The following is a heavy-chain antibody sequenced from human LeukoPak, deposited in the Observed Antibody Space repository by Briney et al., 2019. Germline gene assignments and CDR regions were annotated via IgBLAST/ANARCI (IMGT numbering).Heavy chain of an antibody. CDR1: GGSISSGGYS. V-gene: IGHV4-30-2*01. CDR3: ASLYYYDSRGYFDY. J-gene: IGHJ4*02. D-gene: IGHD3-22*01. CDR2: IYHSGST. Sequence: SETLSLTCAVSGGSISSGGYSWSWIRQPPGKGLEWIGYIYHSGSTYYNPSLKSRVTISVDRSKNQFSLKLSSVTAADTAVYYCASLYYYDSRGYFDYWGQGTLVTVSS.